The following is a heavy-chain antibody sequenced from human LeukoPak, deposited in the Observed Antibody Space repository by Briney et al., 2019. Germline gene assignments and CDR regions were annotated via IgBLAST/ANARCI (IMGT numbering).Heavy chain of an antibody. Sequence: ASVKVSCKASGGTFSSYAISWVRQAPGQGLEWMGRIIPIFGTANYAQKFQGRVTITTDESTSTAYMELSSLRSEGTAVYYCARDSGYYDSSGYYPNWFDPWGQGTLVTVSS. CDR1: GGTFSSYA. CDR2: IIPIFGTA. D-gene: IGHD3-22*01. V-gene: IGHV1-69*05. CDR3: ARDSGYYDSSGYYPNWFDP. J-gene: IGHJ5*02.